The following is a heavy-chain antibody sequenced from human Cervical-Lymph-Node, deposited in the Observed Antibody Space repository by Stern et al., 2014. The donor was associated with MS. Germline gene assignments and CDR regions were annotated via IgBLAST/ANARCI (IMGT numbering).Heavy chain of an antibody. CDR1: GFPFSSYT. J-gene: IGHJ4*02. CDR3: GASNYYDMTFDF. V-gene: IGHV3-21*02. Sequence: EVQLVESGGGLVKPGGSLRLSCAASGFPFSSYTMTWVRQAPGKGLEWVSSISTSRHYIYYADSVKGRFTISRDNAKDSLYLQMNSLRAEDTAVYYCGASNYYDMTFDFWGQGNLVTVSS. D-gene: IGHD3-22*01. CDR2: ISTSRHYI.